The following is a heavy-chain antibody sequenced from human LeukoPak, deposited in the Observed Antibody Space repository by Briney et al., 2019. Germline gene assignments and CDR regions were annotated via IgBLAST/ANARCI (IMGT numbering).Heavy chain of an antibody. J-gene: IGHJ1*01. CDR2: ITGSSSTI. D-gene: IGHD3-22*01. Sequence: GGSLRLSCAASGFTFSSYSMNWVRQAPGKGLEWLSYITGSSSTIKYADSVKGRFTISRDNPKSSLYLQMNSLRDEDYAVYDCARDYYDSSGYYYGQYWGQGTLVTVSS. V-gene: IGHV3-48*02. CDR1: GFTFSSYS. CDR3: ARDYYDSSGYYYGQY.